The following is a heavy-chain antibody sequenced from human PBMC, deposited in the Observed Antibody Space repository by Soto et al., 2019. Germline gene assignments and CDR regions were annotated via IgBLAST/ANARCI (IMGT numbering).Heavy chain of an antibody. CDR2: IYYSGST. Sequence: QVQLQESGPGLVKPSETLSLTCTVSGGSISSYYWSWIRQPPGKGLEWIGYIYYSGSTNYNPSLQSRVPISVDTSKNQFSLKLSSVTAADTAVYYCARGFYGSGSYSTPRNWFDPWGQGTLVTVSS. CDR3: ARGFYGSGSYSTPRNWFDP. V-gene: IGHV4-59*01. CDR1: GGSISSYY. D-gene: IGHD3-10*01. J-gene: IGHJ5*02.